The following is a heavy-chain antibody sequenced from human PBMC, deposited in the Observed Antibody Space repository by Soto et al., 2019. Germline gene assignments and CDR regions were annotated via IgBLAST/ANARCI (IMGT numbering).Heavy chain of an antibody. D-gene: IGHD2-2*01. CDR2: IIPIFGTE. CDR1: GGTFSSHS. Sequence: QVQLVQSGAEVKKPGSSVKVSCKVSGGTFSSHSINWVRQAPGQGPEGMGGIIPIFGTENYAQKFQGRVTITADESTSTAYMELSSLTSEDTALYYCSTSVYCSTTRCYYYSGLDVWGQGTTVIVSS. CDR3: STSVYCSTTRCYYYSGLDV. J-gene: IGHJ6*02. V-gene: IGHV1-69*01.